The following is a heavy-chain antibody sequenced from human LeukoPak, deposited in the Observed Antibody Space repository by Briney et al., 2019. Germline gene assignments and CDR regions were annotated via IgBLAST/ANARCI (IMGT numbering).Heavy chain of an antibody. Sequence: SETLSLTCSVSGGSISNYYCIWIRQPPGKGLEYIGYMHDSGINDYNPSLKSRVTISVDTSKNQFSLKLSSVTAADTAVYYCARDLVLGSYYHYFDYWGQGTLVTVSS. D-gene: IGHD3-10*01. J-gene: IGHJ4*02. CDR1: GGSISNYY. V-gene: IGHV4-59*01. CDR2: MHDSGIN. CDR3: ARDLVLGSYYHYFDY.